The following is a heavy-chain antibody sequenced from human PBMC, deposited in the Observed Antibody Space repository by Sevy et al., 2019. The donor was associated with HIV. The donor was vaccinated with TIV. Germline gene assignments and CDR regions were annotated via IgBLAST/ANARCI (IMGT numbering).Heavy chain of an antibody. D-gene: IGHD3-10*01. CDR2: INPNSGGT. Sequence: ATVKVSCKASGYTFTGYYMHWVRQAPGQGLEWMGWINPNSGGTNYAQKFQGRVTMTRDTSISTAYMELSRLRSDDTAVYYCARDGGSGSYYPYNWFDPWGQRTLVTVSS. CDR1: GYTFTGYY. CDR3: ARDGGSGSYYPYNWFDP. J-gene: IGHJ5*02. V-gene: IGHV1-2*02.